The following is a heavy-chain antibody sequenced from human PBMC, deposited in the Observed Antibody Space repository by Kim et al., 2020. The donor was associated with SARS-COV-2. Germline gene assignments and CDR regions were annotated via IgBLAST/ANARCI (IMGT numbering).Heavy chain of an antibody. J-gene: IGHJ3*02. V-gene: IGHV1-46*01. CDR3: ARDSYYYDSSGLSAFDI. Sequence: FQGRVTMTRDTSTSTVYMELSSLRSEDTAVYYCARDSYYYDSSGLSAFDIWGQGTMVTVSS. D-gene: IGHD3-22*01.